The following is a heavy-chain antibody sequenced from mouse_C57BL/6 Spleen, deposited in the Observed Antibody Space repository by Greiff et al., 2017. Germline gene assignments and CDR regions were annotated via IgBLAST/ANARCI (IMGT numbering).Heavy chain of an antibody. D-gene: IGHD1-1*02. Sequence: VQLKESGAELVRPGTSVKVSCKASGYAFTNYLIEWVKQRPGQGLEWIGVINPGSGGTNYNEKFKGKATLTADKSSSTAYMQLSSLTSEDSAVYFCARSGVGRAMDYWGQGTSVTVSS. V-gene: IGHV1-54*01. CDR1: GYAFTNYL. J-gene: IGHJ4*01. CDR3: ARSGVGRAMDY. CDR2: INPGSGGT.